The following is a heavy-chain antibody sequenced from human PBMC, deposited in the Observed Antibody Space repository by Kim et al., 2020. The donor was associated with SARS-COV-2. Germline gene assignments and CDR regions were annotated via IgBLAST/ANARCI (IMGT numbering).Heavy chain of an antibody. V-gene: IGHV6-1*01. Sequence: SQTLSLTCAISGDSVSSNSAAWNWIRQSPSRGLEWLGRTYYRSKWYNDYAVSVKSRITINPDTSKNQFSLQLNSVTPEDTAVYYCAREAPLGPGPYYYYGMDVWGQGTTVTVSS. CDR2: TYYRSKWYN. CDR3: AREAPLGPGPYYYYGMDV. J-gene: IGHJ6*02. CDR1: GDSVSSNSAA. D-gene: IGHD3-10*02.